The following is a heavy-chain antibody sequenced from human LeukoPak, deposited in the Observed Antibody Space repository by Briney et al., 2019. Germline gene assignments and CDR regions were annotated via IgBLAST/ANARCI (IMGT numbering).Heavy chain of an antibody. Sequence: GSLRLSCAASGFTFNTYTMNWVRQPPGKGLEWIGEINHSGSTNYNPSLKSRVTISVDTSKNQFSLKLSSVTAADTAVYYCARDGVRGVINYWGQGTLVTVSS. CDR2: INHSGST. V-gene: IGHV4-34*01. J-gene: IGHJ4*02. D-gene: IGHD3-10*01. CDR3: ARDGVRGVINY. CDR1: GFTFNTYT.